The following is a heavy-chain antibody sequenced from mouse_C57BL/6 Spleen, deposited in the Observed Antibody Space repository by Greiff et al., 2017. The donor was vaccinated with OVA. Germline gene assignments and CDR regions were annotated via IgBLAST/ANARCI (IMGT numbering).Heavy chain of an antibody. D-gene: IGHD2-1*01. J-gene: IGHJ3*01. CDR2: IDPSDSYT. CDR3: ARSDLLRGLAY. Sequence: QVQLQQSGAELVMPGASVKLSCKASGYTFTSYWMHWVKQRPGQGLEWIGEIDPSDSYTNYNQKFKGKSTLTVDKSSSTAYMQLSSLTSEDSAVYYCARSDLLRGLAYWGQGTLVTVSA. V-gene: IGHV1-69*01. CDR1: GYTFTSYW.